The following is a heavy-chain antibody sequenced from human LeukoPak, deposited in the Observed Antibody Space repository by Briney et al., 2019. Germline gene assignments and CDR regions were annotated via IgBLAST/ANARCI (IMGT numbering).Heavy chain of an antibody. V-gene: IGHV3-23*01. CDR2: ISTTGGYT. Sequence: PGGSLRLSCVGSGFSFSTYDMGWVRQTPGKGLEWVSAISTTGGYTEDADSVKGRFTISWDNSQNTLFLQMHSLRAEDTAVYYCAKKPATIKFPFDIWGQGTLVTVSP. J-gene: IGHJ4*02. CDR1: GFSFSTYD. D-gene: IGHD5-24*01. CDR3: AKKPATIKFPFDI.